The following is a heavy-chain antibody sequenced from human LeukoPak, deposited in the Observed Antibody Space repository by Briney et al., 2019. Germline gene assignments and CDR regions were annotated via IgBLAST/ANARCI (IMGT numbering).Heavy chain of an antibody. CDR3: ARGPPGGRFDP. CDR2: IYYSGST. D-gene: IGHD3-10*01. CDR1: GASISNYY. J-gene: IGHJ5*02. V-gene: IGHV4-59*01. Sequence: SETLSLTCTVSGASISNYYWTWIRQPPGKGLEWIGYIYYSGSTNYNPSLKSRVTMSVDTSKNQFSLKVTSVTAADTAVYYCARGPPGGRFDPWGQGTLVTVSS.